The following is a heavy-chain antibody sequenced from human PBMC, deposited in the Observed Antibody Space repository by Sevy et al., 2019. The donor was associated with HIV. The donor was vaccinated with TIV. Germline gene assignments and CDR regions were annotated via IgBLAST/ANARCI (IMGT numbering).Heavy chain of an antibody. CDR3: AKDFLLLRFLEWINPRIHYGMDV. D-gene: IGHD3-3*01. V-gene: IGHV3-30*18. J-gene: IGHJ6*02. CDR2: ISYDGSNK. CDR1: GFTFSSYG. Sequence: QLGGSLRLSCAASGFTFSSYGMHWVRQAPGKGLEWVAVISYDGSNKYYADSVKGRFTISRDNSKNTLYLQMNSLRAEDTAVYYCAKDFLLLRFLEWINPRIHYGMDVWGQGTTVTVSS.